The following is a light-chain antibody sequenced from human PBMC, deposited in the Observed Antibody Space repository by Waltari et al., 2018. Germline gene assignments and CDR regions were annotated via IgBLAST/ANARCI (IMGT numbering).Light chain of an antibody. CDR3: QKYGTLPAT. CDR2: DAS. Sequence: IVLTQSPGPLSLSPGDSATLPCRASQRVSRTLAWYQQKPGQAPRLLIYDASSRATGIPDRFSGSGSGTDFSLTISRLEPEDFAVYYCQKYGTLPATFGQGTKVEIK. V-gene: IGKV3-20*01. CDR1: QRVSRT. J-gene: IGKJ1*01.